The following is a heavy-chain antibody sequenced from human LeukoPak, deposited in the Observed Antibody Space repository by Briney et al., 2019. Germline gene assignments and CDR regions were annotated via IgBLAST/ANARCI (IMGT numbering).Heavy chain of an antibody. J-gene: IGHJ4*02. CDR2: ISYDGSNK. CDR1: GFTFSSYA. Sequence: GGSLRLSCAASGFTFSSYAMHWVRQAPGKGLEGVAVISYDGSNKYYADSVKGRFTISRDNSKNTLYLQMNSLRAEDTAVYYCASQYSGYGGEFDYWGQGTLVTVSS. D-gene: IGHD5-12*01. CDR3: ASQYSGYGGEFDY. V-gene: IGHV3-30*04.